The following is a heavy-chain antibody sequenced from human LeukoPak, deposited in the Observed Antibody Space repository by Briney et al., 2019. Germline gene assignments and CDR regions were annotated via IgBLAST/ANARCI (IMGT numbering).Heavy chain of an antibody. Sequence: GGSLRLSCAASGFIFSSYWMHWVRHAPGKGLAWVSRINTDGSSTSYADSVKGRFTISRDNAKNTLSLQMNSLRAEDTAIYYCATYRQVLLPFESWGQGTLVTVSS. CDR1: GFIFSSYW. CDR3: ATYRQVLLPFES. V-gene: IGHV3-74*01. D-gene: IGHD2-8*02. J-gene: IGHJ4*02. CDR2: INTDGSST.